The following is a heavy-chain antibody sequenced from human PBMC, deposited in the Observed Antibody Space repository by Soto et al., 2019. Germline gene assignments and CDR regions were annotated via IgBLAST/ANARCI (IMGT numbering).Heavy chain of an antibody. CDR3: AKYLSLPDSGLRYFDY. Sequence: EVQLLESGGGLVQPGGSLRLSCAASGFTFRSYAMSWVRQAPGKGLEWVSAISGSGGSTYYADSVKGRFTISRDNSKNTLYLQMNSLRAEDTAVYYCAKYLSLPDSGLRYFDYWGQGTLVTVSS. CDR2: ISGSGGST. D-gene: IGHD2-8*01. CDR1: GFTFRSYA. J-gene: IGHJ4*02. V-gene: IGHV3-23*01.